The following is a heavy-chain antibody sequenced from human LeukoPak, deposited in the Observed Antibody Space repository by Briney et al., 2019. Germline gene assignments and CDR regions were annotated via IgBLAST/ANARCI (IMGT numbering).Heavy chain of an antibody. J-gene: IGHJ4*02. CDR1: GFTFSSYS. Sequence: GGSLRLSCAASGFTFSSYSMNWVRQAPGKGLEWVSSISSSSSYIYYADSVKGRFTISRDNAKNSLYLQMNSLRAEDTAVYYCARETDRGSYSPDYRGQGTLVTVSS. V-gene: IGHV3-21*01. CDR2: ISSSSSYI. CDR3: ARETDRGSYSPDY. D-gene: IGHD1-26*01.